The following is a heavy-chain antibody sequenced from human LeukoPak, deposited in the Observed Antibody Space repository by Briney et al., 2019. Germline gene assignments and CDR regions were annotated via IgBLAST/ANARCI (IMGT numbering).Heavy chain of an antibody. D-gene: IGHD6-19*01. Sequence: ASVKVSCKASGYTFSDYYIHWVRQAPGQGIEWMAWINPRNGDTNYAQKFQGRVTMTSHTSISTAYMELSRLISDDTAVYYCARVGSSVWYVYPTFDYWGQGTLVTVSS. CDR3: ARVGSSVWYVYPTFDY. CDR2: INPRNGDT. J-gene: IGHJ4*02. V-gene: IGHV1-2*02. CDR1: GYTFSDYY.